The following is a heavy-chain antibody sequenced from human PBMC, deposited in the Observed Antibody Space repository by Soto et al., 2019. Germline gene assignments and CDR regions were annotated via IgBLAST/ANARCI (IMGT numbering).Heavy chain of an antibody. D-gene: IGHD2-21*02. V-gene: IGHV2-5*02. CDR1: GFSLSTSGVG. Sequence: QITLKESGPTLVKPTKTLTLTCSFSGFSLSTSGVGVGWIRQPPGKALEWLALIYWDDDKRYSPSLRSRLTVNNDTPKNQVVLKMANMDPVGTARYYCAQRRCGGDCLLSYASHQYYGMDSWCQWTTVPVSS. CDR2: IYWDDDK. J-gene: IGHJ6*01. CDR3: AQRRCGGDCLLSYASHQYYGMDS.